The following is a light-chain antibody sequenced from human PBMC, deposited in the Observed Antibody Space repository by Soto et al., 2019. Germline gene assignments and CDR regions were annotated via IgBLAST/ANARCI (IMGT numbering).Light chain of an antibody. CDR2: GVT. V-gene: IGLV2-14*03. CDR1: HNDIGTYDY. Sequence: QSVLTQPTSVSGSPGQSITISCTGNHNDIGTYDYVSWYQQHPGRAPRLLIHGVTTRPSGISGRFSASKSGLTASLTISGLQPEDEAEYHCSSTYARSNVFVFGTGTKVTVL. CDR3: SSTYARSNVFV. J-gene: IGLJ1*01.